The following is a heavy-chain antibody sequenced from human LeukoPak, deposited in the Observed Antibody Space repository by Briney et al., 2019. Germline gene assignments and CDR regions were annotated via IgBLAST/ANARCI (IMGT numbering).Heavy chain of an antibody. J-gene: IGHJ3*02. D-gene: IGHD3-10*01. CDR3: ARDGRIRGAFDI. CDR2: ISSSSSSYI. Sequence: GSLRLSCAASGFTFSSYSMNWVRQAPGKGLEWDSSISSSSSSYIYYADSVKGRFTISRDNAKNSLYLQMNSLRAEDTAVYYCARDGRIRGAFDIWGQGTMVTVSS. CDR1: GFTFSSYS. V-gene: IGHV3-21*01.